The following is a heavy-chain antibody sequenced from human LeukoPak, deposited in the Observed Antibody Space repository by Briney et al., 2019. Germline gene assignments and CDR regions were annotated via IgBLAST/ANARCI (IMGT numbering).Heavy chain of an antibody. CDR3: ARSNSGWDALDV. V-gene: IGHV1-3*01. D-gene: IGHD6-19*01. Sequence: ASVKVSCKASGYTFTSYAMHWVRQAPGQRLEWMGWINAGNGNTKYSQRFQGRVTITRDTSASTAYMELSSLRSEDTAVYYCARSNSGWDALDVWGQGTMVTVSS. CDR1: GYTFTSYA. CDR2: INAGNGNT. J-gene: IGHJ3*01.